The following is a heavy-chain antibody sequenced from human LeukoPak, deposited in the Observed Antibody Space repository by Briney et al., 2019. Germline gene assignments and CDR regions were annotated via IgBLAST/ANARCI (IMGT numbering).Heavy chain of an antibody. D-gene: IGHD6-19*01. CDR1: GFTFSGYW. V-gene: IGHV3-74*03. CDR3: TRAGYSSGFDS. Sequence: GGSLRLSCAAPGFTFSGYWMHWVRQAPGKGLVWVSRINSDGYSITYADSVKGRFTISRDNAKNTLYLQMNSLIAEDTAVYFCTRAGYSSGFDSWGQGTLVTVSS. CDR2: INSDGYSI. J-gene: IGHJ5*01.